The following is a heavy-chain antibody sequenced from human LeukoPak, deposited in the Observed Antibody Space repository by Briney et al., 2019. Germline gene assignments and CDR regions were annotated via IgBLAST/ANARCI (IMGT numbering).Heavy chain of an antibody. CDR2: IYYSGTT. D-gene: IGHD2/OR15-2a*01. J-gene: IGHJ4*02. CDR1: GGSMRSGEFY. Sequence: SETVPHMCTVSGGSMRSGEFYWTWIRQHPGKGLEWIGYIYYSGTTYYSPSLKSRVTITLDTEKNQFSLKLSSVTAADTSVYYCGRARGRGRSNSEWGQGTLVTVSS. V-gene: IGHV4-31*03. CDR3: GRARGRGRSNSE.